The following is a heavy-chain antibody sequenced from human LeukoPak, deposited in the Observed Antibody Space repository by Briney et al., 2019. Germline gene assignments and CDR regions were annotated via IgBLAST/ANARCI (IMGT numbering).Heavy chain of an antibody. CDR1: GFELTTYA. V-gene: IGHV3-23*01. D-gene: IGHD6-13*01. Sequence: QSGGSLSLPSGPSGFELTTYAVIWVSQAPAKGLEWVSSIRVGGRGTYYADSVKGRFTISRDNSENTLHLQMNNLRVEDTARYLCARCMVRSQGWRIWFEPHEQGTLVTVSS. J-gene: IGHJ5*02. CDR3: ARCMVRSQGWRIWFEP. CDR2: IRVGGRGT.